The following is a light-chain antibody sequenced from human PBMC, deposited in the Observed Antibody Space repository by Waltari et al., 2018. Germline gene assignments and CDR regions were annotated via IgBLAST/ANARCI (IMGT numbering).Light chain of an antibody. CDR1: RGAIASYR. V-gene: IGLV6-57*01. CDR2: ANN. Sequence: NFILTQPHSGSESPGKTVTISCTRDRGAIASYRVQWFQQRPGNSPTTVIYANNQSPSGVPDRFSGSVHSSSHAASLPISGLKNEDGADYYCQSYDADNPWVFGGGTRLTVL. J-gene: IGLJ3*02. CDR3: QSYDADNPWV.